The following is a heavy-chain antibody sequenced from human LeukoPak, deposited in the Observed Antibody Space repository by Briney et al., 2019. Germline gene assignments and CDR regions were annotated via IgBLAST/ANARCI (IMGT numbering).Heavy chain of an antibody. CDR3: ARDSSIWVDTAMVNAFDI. D-gene: IGHD5-18*01. J-gene: IGHJ3*02. Sequence: GGSLRLSCAASGFTFSSHSMNWVRQAPGKGLEWVSSISSSSSYIYYADSVKGRFTISRDNAKNSLYLQMNSLRAEDTAVYYCARDSSIWVDTAMVNAFDIWGQGTMVTVSS. CDR1: GFTFSSHS. V-gene: IGHV3-21*01. CDR2: ISSSSSYI.